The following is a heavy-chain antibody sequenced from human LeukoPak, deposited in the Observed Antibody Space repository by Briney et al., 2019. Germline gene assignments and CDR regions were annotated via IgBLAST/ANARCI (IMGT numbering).Heavy chain of an antibody. J-gene: IGHJ4*02. CDR1: GYTLTELS. V-gene: IGHV1-24*01. Sequence: ASVKVSCKVSGYTLTELSMHWVRQAPGKGLEWMGGFDPEDGETIYAQKFQGRVTMTRDTSTSTVYMELSSLRSEDAAVYYCARGTVSGSGRGYFDHWGQGTLVTVSS. CDR2: FDPEDGET. D-gene: IGHD3-3*01. CDR3: ARGTVSGSGRGYFDH.